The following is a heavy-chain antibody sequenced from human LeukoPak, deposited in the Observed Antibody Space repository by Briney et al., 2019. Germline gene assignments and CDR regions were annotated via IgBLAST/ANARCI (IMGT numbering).Heavy chain of an antibody. D-gene: IGHD1-1*01. CDR2: ISHTGLT. V-gene: IGHV4-34*01. CDR1: GGSFSGYY. CDR3: ARVPDITARPCDT. Sequence: PSETLSLTCAAYGGSFSGYYWTLIRQTPGKGLEWIGEISHTGLTGSNPSLKSRVTIFVDSSKKQFSLRMTSVTAADTGVYYCARVPDITARPCDTWGPGTLVTVSS. J-gene: IGHJ5*02.